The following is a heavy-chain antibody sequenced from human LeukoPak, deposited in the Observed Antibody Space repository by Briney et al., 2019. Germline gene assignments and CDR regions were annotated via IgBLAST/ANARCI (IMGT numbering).Heavy chain of an antibody. D-gene: IGHD3-10*01. CDR3: ARGRQGSYYYGSGSYFY. Sequence: SETLSLTCAVYGGSFSGYYWSWIRQPPGKGLEWIGEINHSGSTNYNPSLNSRVTISVDTSKNQFSLKLSSVTAADTAVYYCARGRQGSYYYGSGSYFYWGQGTLVTVSS. V-gene: IGHV4-34*01. J-gene: IGHJ4*02. CDR1: GGSFSGYY. CDR2: INHSGST.